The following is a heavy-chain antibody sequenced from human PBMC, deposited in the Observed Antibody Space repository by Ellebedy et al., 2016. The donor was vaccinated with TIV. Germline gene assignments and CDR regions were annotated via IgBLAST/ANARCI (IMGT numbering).Heavy chain of an antibody. Sequence: SVKVSCXASGGTFSSYAISWVRQAPGQGLEWMGGIIPIFGTANYAQKFQGRVTITADESTSTAYMELSSLRSEDTAVYYCARAGDIVAMSKDYYYYGMDVWGQGTTVTVSS. CDR3: ARAGDIVAMSKDYYYYGMDV. CDR1: GGTFSSYA. CDR2: IIPIFGTA. D-gene: IGHD5-12*01. J-gene: IGHJ6*02. V-gene: IGHV1-69*13.